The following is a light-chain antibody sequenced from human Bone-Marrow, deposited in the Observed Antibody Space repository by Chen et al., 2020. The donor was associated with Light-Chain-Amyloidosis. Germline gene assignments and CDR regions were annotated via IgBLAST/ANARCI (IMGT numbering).Light chain of an antibody. CDR2: RDN. Sequence: SYALPHPPSVSVSPGPTARLTCSGDDLPTKYAYWYQQKPGQAPVLVIHRDNERPSGIAERFSGSSSGTTATLTISGVQAEDEADYHCQSADSSGTYEVIFGGGTKLTVL. CDR1: DLPTKY. CDR3: QSADSSGTYEVI. J-gene: IGLJ2*01. V-gene: IGLV3-25*03.